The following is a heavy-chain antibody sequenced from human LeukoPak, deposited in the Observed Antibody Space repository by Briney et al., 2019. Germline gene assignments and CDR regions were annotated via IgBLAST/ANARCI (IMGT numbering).Heavy chain of an antibody. D-gene: IGHD3-22*01. Sequence: PGGSLRLSCAASGFTFSSYWMSWVRQAPGKGLEWMANIKQDGSEKYYVDSVKGRFTISRDNAKNSLYLQMNSLRAEDTAVYYRAREGGGYALDYWGQGTLVTVSS. V-gene: IGHV3-7*01. CDR3: AREGGGYALDY. CDR2: IKQDGSEK. CDR1: GFTFSSYW. J-gene: IGHJ4*02.